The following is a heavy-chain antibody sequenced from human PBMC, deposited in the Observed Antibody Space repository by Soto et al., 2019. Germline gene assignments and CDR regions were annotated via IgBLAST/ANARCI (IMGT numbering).Heavy chain of an antibody. Sequence: SETLSLTCTVSGGSISSYYWSWIRQPPGKGLEWIGYIYYSGSTNYNPSLKSRVTISVDTSKNQFSLKLSSVTAADTAVYYCARIRARYPAYYYYMDVWGKGTTVTVSS. D-gene: IGHD1-1*01. V-gene: IGHV4-59*01. CDR3: ARIRARYPAYYYYMDV. J-gene: IGHJ6*03. CDR2: IYYSGST. CDR1: GGSISSYY.